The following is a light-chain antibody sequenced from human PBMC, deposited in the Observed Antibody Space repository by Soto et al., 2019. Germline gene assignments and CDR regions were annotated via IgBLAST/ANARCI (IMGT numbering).Light chain of an antibody. CDR3: QQRSNWPPIT. Sequence: EIVLTQSPGTLSLSPGERATLSCRASQSVNTKYLAWYQQKPGQAPRLLIYGVSSRATGIPDRFSGSGSGTDFILTISRVEPEDFAVYYCQQRSNWPPITFGQGTRLEIK. J-gene: IGKJ5*01. CDR1: QSVNTKY. CDR2: GVS. V-gene: IGKV3D-20*02.